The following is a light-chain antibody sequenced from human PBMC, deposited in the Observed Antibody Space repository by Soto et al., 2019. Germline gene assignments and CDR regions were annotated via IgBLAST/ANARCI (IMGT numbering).Light chain of an antibody. CDR3: QQRYSTPRT. V-gene: IGKV1-39*01. J-gene: IGKJ1*01. CDR1: QSISSY. Sequence: DIQMTQSPSSLSASVGDRVTITCRASQSISSYLNWYQQKPGKAPKLLIYAASSVQSGVPSRFSGSRPGTDFTLTISSLQTDDLATYYCQQRYSTPRTFGQGTKVYI. CDR2: AAS.